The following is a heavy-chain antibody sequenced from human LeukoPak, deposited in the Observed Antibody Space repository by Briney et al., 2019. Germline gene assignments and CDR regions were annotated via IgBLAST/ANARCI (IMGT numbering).Heavy chain of an antibody. CDR2: IRYDGSNK. Sequence: TGGSLRLSCAASGFTFSSYGVHWVRQAPGKGLEWVAFIRYDGSNKYYADSVKGRFTISRDNSKNTLYLQMNSLRAEDTAVYYCANSEWELLPNYYYYYMDVWGKGTTVTVSS. V-gene: IGHV3-30*02. CDR1: GFTFSSYG. CDR3: ANSEWELLPNYYYYYMDV. D-gene: IGHD1-26*01. J-gene: IGHJ6*03.